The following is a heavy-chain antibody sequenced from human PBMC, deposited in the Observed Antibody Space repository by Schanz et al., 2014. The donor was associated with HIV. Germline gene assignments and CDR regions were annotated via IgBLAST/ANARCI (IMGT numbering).Heavy chain of an antibody. CDR1: GGSLSGYY. CDR2: ITDDGTT. CDR3: AGARVLRDLEWPPSYHHYGMHV. V-gene: IGHV4-34*01. D-gene: IGHD3-3*01. Sequence: QVQLQQWGSGLLRPSETLSLTCAVYGGSLSGYYWSWIRQAPGKGLEWIGEITDDGTTDYKSSLKSRVTISVDTSKNQFSLKLRSATDADVAVYYCAGARVLRDLEWPPSYHHYGMHVWGQGTTVIV. J-gene: IGHJ6*02.